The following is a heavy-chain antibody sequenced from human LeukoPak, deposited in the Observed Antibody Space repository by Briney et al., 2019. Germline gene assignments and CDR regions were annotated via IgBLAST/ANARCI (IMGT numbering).Heavy chain of an antibody. CDR1: GFTFSYHS. J-gene: IGHJ2*01. CDR3: ARLLKYYYDSSGSGEDWYFDL. Sequence: GGSLRLPCAAYGFTFSYHSMNWVRQAPGKGLEWISYISRSGGTIYYADSVKGRFTISRDNADSSLYLQMNSLRDEDTAVYYCARLLKYYYDSSGSGEDWYFDLWGRGTLVTVSS. D-gene: IGHD3-22*01. CDR2: ISRSGGTI. V-gene: IGHV3-48*02.